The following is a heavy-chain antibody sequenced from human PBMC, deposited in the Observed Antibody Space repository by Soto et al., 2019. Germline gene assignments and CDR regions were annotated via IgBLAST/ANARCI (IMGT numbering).Heavy chain of an antibody. CDR2: ITSNGGST. Sequence: CGSLRLSCSASGFTFTIYSMHWVRQAPGKGLEYVSAITSNGGSTYYADSVKVRFTISRDNSKNTLYLQISSLRAEDTAVYYCVLIPKAAPGYWGQGTLVTVSS. V-gene: IGHV3-64D*06. CDR1: GFTFTIYS. CDR3: VLIPKAAPGY. J-gene: IGHJ4*02. D-gene: IGHD6-13*01.